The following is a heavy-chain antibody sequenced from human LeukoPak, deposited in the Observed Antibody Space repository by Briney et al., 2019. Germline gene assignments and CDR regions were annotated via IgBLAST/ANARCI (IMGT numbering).Heavy chain of an antibody. D-gene: IGHD3-10*01. CDR1: GGTFSSYA. V-gene: IGHV1-69*04. Sequence: SVKVSCKASGGTFSSYAISWVRQAPGQGLEWMGRIIPILGIANYAQKFQGRVTITADKSTSTAYMGLSSLRSEDTAVYYCAREQGLLWSINWFDPWGQGTLVTVSS. CDR2: IIPILGIA. CDR3: AREQGLLWSINWFDP. J-gene: IGHJ5*02.